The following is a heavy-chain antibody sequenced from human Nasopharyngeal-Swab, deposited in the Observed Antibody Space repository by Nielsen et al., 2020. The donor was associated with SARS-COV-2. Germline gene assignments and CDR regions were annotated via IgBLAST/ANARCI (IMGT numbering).Heavy chain of an antibody. CDR1: VYSFTSYW. CDR2: IDPSDSYT. J-gene: IGHJ4*02. D-gene: IGHD6-13*01. CDR3: ARRYSSSWRY. V-gene: IGHV5-10-1*01. Sequence: KVSCKGSVYSFTSYWISWVRQMPGKGLEWMGRIDPSDSYTNYSPSFQGHVTISADKSISTAYLQWSSLKASDTAMYYCARRYSSSWRYWGQGTLVTVSS.